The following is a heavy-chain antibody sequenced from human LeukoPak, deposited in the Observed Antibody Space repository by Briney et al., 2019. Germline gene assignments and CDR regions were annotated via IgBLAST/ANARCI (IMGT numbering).Heavy chain of an antibody. Sequence: QPGGSLRLSCAAPGFTFDDYAMHWVRQAPGKGLEWVSGISWNSGSIGYADSVKGRFTISRDNAKNSLYLQMNSLRAEDTALYYCAKDIPVVGALDDWGQGTLVTVSS. J-gene: IGHJ4*02. CDR2: ISWNSGSI. V-gene: IGHV3-9*01. D-gene: IGHD1-26*01. CDR3: AKDIPVVGALDD. CDR1: GFTFDDYA.